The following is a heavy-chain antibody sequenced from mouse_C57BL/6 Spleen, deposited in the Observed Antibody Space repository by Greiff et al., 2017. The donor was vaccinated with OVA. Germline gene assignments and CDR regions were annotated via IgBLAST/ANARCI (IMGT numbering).Heavy chain of an antibody. Sequence: EVKVVESGGGLVKPGGSLKLSCAASGFTFSSYAMSWVRQTPEKRLEWVATISDGGSYTYYPDNVKGRFTISRDNAKNNLYLQMSHLKSEDTAMYYCAREDLGNFDYWGQGTTLTVSS. J-gene: IGHJ2*01. V-gene: IGHV5-4*01. CDR3: AREDLGNFDY. CDR1: GFTFSSYA. CDR2: ISDGGSYT. D-gene: IGHD4-1*01.